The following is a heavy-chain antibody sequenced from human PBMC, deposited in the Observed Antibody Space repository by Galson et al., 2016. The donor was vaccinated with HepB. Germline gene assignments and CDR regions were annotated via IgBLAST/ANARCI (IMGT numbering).Heavy chain of an antibody. J-gene: IGHJ2*01. V-gene: IGHV3-23*01. CDR1: GFTFSSYA. CDR3: AKGEAGATSGGWYFDL. Sequence: SLRLSCAASGFTFSSYAMSWVRQAPGKGLEWVSSISYRGFSTYYADSVKARFTMSTDHSNNARYLQMNSLRVEDTAVYYCAKGEAGATSGGWYFDLWGRGTLVTVSS. D-gene: IGHD1-26*01. CDR2: ISYRGFST.